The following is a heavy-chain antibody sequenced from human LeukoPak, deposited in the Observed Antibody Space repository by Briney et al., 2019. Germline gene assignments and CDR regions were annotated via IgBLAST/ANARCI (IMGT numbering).Heavy chain of an antibody. D-gene: IGHD3-16*02. CDR3: ARDLLMITFGGVIVMDY. V-gene: IGHV1-69*05. CDR1: GGTFSSYA. J-gene: IGHJ4*02. CDR2: IIPIFGTA. Sequence: ASVEVSCKASGGTFSSYAISWVRQAPGQGLEWMGRIIPIFGTANYAQKFQGRVTITTDESTSTAYMELSSLRSEDTAVYYCARDLLMITFGGVIVMDYWGQGTLVTVSS.